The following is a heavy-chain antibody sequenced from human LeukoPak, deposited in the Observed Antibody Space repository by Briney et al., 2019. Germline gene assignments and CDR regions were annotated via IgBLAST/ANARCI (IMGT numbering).Heavy chain of an antibody. CDR1: GFTVSSNY. CDR3: AREGSIVPHQDLDS. J-gene: IGHJ4*02. Sequence: GGSLRLSCVVSGFTVSSNYMSWFRQAPGKGLEWVSVIYSGGSTYYADSVKGRFTISRDNAKNSLYLQMNSLRAEDTAVYYCAREGSIVPHQDLDSWGQGTLVTVSS. V-gene: IGHV3-66*01. D-gene: IGHD2-8*01. CDR2: IYSGGST.